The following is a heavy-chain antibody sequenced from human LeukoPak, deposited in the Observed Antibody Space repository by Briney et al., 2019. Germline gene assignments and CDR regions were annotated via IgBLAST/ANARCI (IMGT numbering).Heavy chain of an antibody. Sequence: GGSLRLSCAASGFTFSSYAMHWVRQAPGKGLEWVAVISYDGSNKYYADSVKGRFTISRDNSKNTLYLQMNSLRAEDTAVYYCARVYSGYEDFDYWGQGTLVTVSS. J-gene: IGHJ4*02. CDR1: GFTFSSYA. CDR2: ISYDGSNK. V-gene: IGHV3-30*07. D-gene: IGHD5-12*01. CDR3: ARVYSGYEDFDY.